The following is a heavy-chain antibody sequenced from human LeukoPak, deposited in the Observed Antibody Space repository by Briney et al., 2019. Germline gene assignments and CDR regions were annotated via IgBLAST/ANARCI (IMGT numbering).Heavy chain of an antibody. D-gene: IGHD2-2*02. CDR3: AKDSYNPSGIFDH. V-gene: IGHV3-30*02. Sequence: GGSLRLSCAVSGFTFSSYGMHWVRQAPGKGLEWVAFIRYDGSNNYYADSVKGRFTISRDNSKNTLYLQMNSLRAEDTAMYYCAKDSYNPSGIFDHWGQGTLVTVSS. CDR2: IRYDGSNN. J-gene: IGHJ4*02. CDR1: GFTFSSYG.